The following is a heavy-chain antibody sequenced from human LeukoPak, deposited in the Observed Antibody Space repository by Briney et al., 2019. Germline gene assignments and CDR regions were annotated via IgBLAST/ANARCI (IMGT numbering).Heavy chain of an antibody. V-gene: IGHV5-51*01. CDR3: ARLPDSGSYFAVRAYFFDY. Sequence: GESLKISCKGSGYSFANYWIGWVRQMPGKGLEWMGITYPGDSDTRYSPSFQGQVTISADKSISIAYLQWSSLKASDTAMYYCARLPDSGSYFAVRAYFFDYWGQGTLVTVSS. CDR2: TYPGDSDT. D-gene: IGHD1-26*01. J-gene: IGHJ4*02. CDR1: GYSFANYW.